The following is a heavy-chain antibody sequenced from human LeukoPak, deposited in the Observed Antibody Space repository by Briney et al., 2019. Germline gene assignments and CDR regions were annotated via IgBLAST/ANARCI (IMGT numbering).Heavy chain of an antibody. Sequence: GASVKVSCKASGYTFTSYCMHWVRQAPGQGLEWMGIINPSGGSTSYAQKFQGRVTMTRDTSTSTVYMELSSLRSEDTAVYYCARDPGAVAGTPHNWFDPWGQGTLVTVSS. CDR2: INPSGGST. CDR3: ARDPGAVAGTPHNWFDP. J-gene: IGHJ5*02. D-gene: IGHD6-19*01. V-gene: IGHV1-46*01. CDR1: GYTFTSYC.